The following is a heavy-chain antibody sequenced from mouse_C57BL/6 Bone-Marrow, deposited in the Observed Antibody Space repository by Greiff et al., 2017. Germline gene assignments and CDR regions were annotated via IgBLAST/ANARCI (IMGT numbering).Heavy chain of an antibody. J-gene: IGHJ3*01. D-gene: IGHD1-1*01. Sequence: QVQLQQSGPGLVQPSQSLSITCTVSGYSLTSYGVHWVRQSPGKGLEWLGVIWSGGSTDYNAAFISRLSISKDNPKSQVFFKMNSLQADDTAIYYCARRGLYYGTPFAYWGQGTLVTVSA. V-gene: IGHV2-2*01. CDR3: ARRGLYYGTPFAY. CDR2: IWSGGST. CDR1: GYSLTSYG.